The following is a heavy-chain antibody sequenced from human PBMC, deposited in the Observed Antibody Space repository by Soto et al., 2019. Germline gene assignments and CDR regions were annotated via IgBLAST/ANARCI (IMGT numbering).Heavy chain of an antibody. CDR3: ARDRTSKSSSSEWWDDY. CDR1: GGTFSSYT. D-gene: IGHD6-6*01. Sequence: ASVKVSCKASGGTFSSYTISWVRQAPGQGLEWMGRIIPILGIANYAQKFQGRVTITADKSTSTAYMELSSLRSEDTAVYYCARDRTSKSSSSEWWDDYWGQGTLVTVSS. V-gene: IGHV1-69*04. J-gene: IGHJ4*02. CDR2: IIPILGIA.